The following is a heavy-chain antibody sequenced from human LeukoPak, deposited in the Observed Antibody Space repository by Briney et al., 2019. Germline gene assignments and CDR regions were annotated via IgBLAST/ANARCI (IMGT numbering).Heavy chain of an antibody. J-gene: IGHJ6*03. CDR2: INPSGGST. Sequence: ASMKDSCKASGYTFTSYYMHWVRQAPGQGLEWMGIINPSGGSTSYAQKFQGRVTITTDESTSTAYMELSSLRSEDTAVYYCARDSGGLWSGSFYYYYMDVWGKGTTVTVSS. CDR1: GYTFTSYY. V-gene: IGHV1-46*01. D-gene: IGHD3-3*01. CDR3: ARDSGGLWSGSFYYYYMDV.